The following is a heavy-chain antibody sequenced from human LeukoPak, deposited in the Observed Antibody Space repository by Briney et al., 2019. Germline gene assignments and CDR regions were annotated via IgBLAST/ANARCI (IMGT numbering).Heavy chain of an antibody. V-gene: IGHV4-34*01. CDR2: IYHSGST. D-gene: IGHD4-11*01. J-gene: IGHJ6*02. CDR1: GGSFSGYY. CDR3: ARENYSNYHTYYYYYGMDV. Sequence: SETLSLTCAVYGGSFSGYYWSWIRQPPGKGLEWIGEIYHSGSTNYNPSPKSRVTISVDKSKNQFSLKLSSVTAADTAVYYCARENYSNYHTYYYYYGMDVWGQGTTVTVSS.